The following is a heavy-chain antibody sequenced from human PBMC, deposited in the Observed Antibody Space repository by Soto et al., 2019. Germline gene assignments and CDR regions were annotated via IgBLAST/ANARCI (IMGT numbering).Heavy chain of an antibody. CDR1: GYTFTNYY. CDR2: MNPRRGGS. CDR3: ARSGDSTSYPLDL. V-gene: IGHV1-2*02. D-gene: IGHD2-21*02. Sequence: ASVKVSCKASGYTFTNYYMHWLRQAPGQGLEWMGWMNPRRGGSKYAQAFQDRVTMTRDASISTAYMEMTSLRHGATAVYFCARSGDSTSYPLDLWGPGTLFTASS. J-gene: IGHJ5*02.